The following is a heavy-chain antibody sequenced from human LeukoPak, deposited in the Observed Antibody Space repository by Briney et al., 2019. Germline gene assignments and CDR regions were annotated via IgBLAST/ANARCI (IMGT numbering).Heavy chain of an antibody. J-gene: IGHJ5*02. D-gene: IGHD3-10*01. CDR2: ISYDGSNK. CDR1: GFTFSSYG. V-gene: IGHV3-30*03. CDR3: ARVITMVRGVIIPSFSWFDP. Sequence: GGSLRLSCAASGFTFSSYGMHWVRQAPGKGLEWVAVISYDGSNKYYADSVKGRFTISRDNSKNTLYLQMNSLRAEDTAVYYCARVITMVRGVIIPSFSWFDPWGQGTLVTVSS.